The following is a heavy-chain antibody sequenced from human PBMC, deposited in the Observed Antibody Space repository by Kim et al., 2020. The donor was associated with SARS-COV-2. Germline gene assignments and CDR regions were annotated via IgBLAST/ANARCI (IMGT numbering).Heavy chain of an antibody. Sequence: SETLSLTCTVSGGSISSSSYYWGWIRQPPGKGLEWIGSIYYSGSTYYNPSLKSRVTISVDTSKNQFSLKLSSVTAADTAVYYCASTIFGVVVTLGLDYWGQGTLVTVSS. CDR2: IYYSGST. CDR3: ASTIFGVVVTLGLDY. J-gene: IGHJ4*02. CDR1: GGSISSSSYY. D-gene: IGHD3-3*01. V-gene: IGHV4-39*01.